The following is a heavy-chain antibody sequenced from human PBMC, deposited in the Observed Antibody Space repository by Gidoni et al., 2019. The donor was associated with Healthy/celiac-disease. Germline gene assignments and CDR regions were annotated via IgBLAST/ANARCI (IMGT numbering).Heavy chain of an antibody. D-gene: IGHD4-17*01. Sequence: QLQLQESGPGLVKPSETLSLTCTVSGGSISSSSYYWGWIRQPPGKGLEWIGSIYHSGSTYYNPSLKSRVTISVDTSKNQFSLRLSSVTAADTAVYYCARSGSSAHYGGNSNWFDPWGQGTLVTVSS. J-gene: IGHJ5*02. CDR1: GGSISSSSYY. CDR2: IYHSGST. CDR3: ARSGSSAHYGGNSNWFDP. V-gene: IGHV4-39*01.